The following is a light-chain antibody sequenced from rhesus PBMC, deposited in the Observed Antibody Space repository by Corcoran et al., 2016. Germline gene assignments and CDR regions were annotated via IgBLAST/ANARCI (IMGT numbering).Light chain of an antibody. CDR1: QSVSSS. Sequence: EIVMTQSPATLSLSPGERATLSCRASQSVSSSLAWYKQKPGQAPRLLIYGASSRAPGLPDRFSGSGSGTEFTLTISSLEPEDFAVDYCQQYSNWPLTFGGGTKVEIK. V-gene: IGKV3-42*03. CDR2: GAS. J-gene: IGKJ4*01. CDR3: QQYSNWPLT.